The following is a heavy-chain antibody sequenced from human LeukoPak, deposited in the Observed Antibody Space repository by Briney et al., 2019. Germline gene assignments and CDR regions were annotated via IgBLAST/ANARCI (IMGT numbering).Heavy chain of an antibody. D-gene: IGHD3-3*01. CDR1: GYTFTSYD. Sequence: ASVKVSCKASGYTFTSYDINWVRQATGQGLEWMGWMNPNGGNTGYAQKFQGRVTMTRNTSISTAYMELSSLRSEDTAVYYCARNLPLSTIFGVVISPGGMDVWGQGTTVTVSS. CDR2: MNPNGGNT. CDR3: ARNLPLSTIFGVVISPGGMDV. J-gene: IGHJ6*02. V-gene: IGHV1-8*01.